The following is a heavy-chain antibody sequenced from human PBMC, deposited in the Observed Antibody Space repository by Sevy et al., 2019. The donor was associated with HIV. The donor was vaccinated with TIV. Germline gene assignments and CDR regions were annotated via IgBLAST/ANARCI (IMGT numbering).Heavy chain of an antibody. CDR2: IFKRSDVT. Sequence: GGSLRLSCTASGFSVTDNYISWVRQAPGKGLEWVAIIFKRSDVTRSAASVVGRFTISRDNSGNAIYLQMNDVRAEDSAVYHCGRDLIDWGRGLGDNHGVDLWGQGTMVTVSS. CDR1: GFSVTDNY. D-gene: IGHD7-27*01. V-gene: IGHV3-53*01. J-gene: IGHJ3*01. CDR3: GRDLIDWGRGLGDNHGVDL.